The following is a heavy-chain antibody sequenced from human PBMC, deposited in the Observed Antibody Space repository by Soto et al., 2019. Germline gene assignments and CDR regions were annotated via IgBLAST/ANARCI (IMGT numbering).Heavy chain of an antibody. Sequence: EVQLVESGGGLVQPGGSLRLSCAASGFTFGTYAMSWVRQAPGKGLEWVSAMTSSGSAIYYAESVRGRFIISRDNVRNTLSLQLNRLRVEDTALYYCARVGGSFFENWGQGTRVTVSS. CDR3: ARVGGSFFEN. J-gene: IGHJ4*02. CDR2: MTSSGSAI. V-gene: IGHV3-23*04. CDR1: GFTFGTYA. D-gene: IGHD3-16*01.